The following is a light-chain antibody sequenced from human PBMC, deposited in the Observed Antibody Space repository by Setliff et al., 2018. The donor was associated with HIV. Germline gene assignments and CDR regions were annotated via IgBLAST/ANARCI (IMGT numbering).Light chain of an antibody. V-gene: IGLV3-21*03. CDR1: NIGSKS. CDR2: DDS. CDR3: QVWDSSSDPYV. J-gene: IGLJ1*01. Sequence: SYELTQPPSVSVAPGKTARITCGGTNIGSKSVHWYQQKPGQAPVLVVYDDSDRPSGIPKRFSGSNSGNTATATLTISRVEVGDEADYYCQVWDSSSDPYVFGTGTKVTVL.